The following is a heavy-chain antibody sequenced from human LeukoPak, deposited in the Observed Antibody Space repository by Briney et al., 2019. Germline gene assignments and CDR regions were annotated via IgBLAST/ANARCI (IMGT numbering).Heavy chain of an antibody. CDR2: ISYDGRNE. Sequence: PGGSLRLSCVDSGFTFGTYGMHWVRQAPGKGLEWVAVISYDGRNEFYADSVKGRFTISRDNSKNTLYLQMNSLRAEDTAVYYCAKDQYYYDSRYYSYYYGMDVWGQGTTVTVSS. CDR1: GFTFGTYG. CDR3: AKDQYYYDSRYYSYYYGMDV. V-gene: IGHV3-30*18. D-gene: IGHD3-22*01. J-gene: IGHJ6*02.